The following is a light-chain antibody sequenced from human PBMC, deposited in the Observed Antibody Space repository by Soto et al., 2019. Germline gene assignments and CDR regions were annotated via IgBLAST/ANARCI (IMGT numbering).Light chain of an antibody. V-gene: IGLV1-44*01. J-gene: IGLJ3*02. CDR3: AAWDDSLNGKL. CDR2: SNN. CDR1: SSNIGSNA. Sequence: QSVLTQPPSASGTPGQRVTISCSGSSSNIGSNAVNWYQQLPGTAPTLLIYSNNQRPSGVPDRFSGSKSGTSGSLAVNGLQAEEEADYYCAAWDDSLNGKLFGGGTKLTVL.